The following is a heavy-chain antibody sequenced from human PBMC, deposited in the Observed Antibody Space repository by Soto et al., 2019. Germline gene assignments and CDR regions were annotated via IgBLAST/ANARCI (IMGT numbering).Heavy chain of an antibody. J-gene: IGHJ6*02. V-gene: IGHV4-31*02. CDR2: IYYSGST. D-gene: IGHD2-2*01. Sequence: SETLSLTCTVSGGSISSGGYYWSWIRQHPGKGLEWIGYIYYSGSTYYNPSLKSRVTISVDTSKNQFSLKLSSVTAADTAVYYCAVTLVPAAIEDYYGMDVWGQGTKVTVSS. CDR1: GGSISSGGYY. CDR3: AVTLVPAAIEDYYGMDV.